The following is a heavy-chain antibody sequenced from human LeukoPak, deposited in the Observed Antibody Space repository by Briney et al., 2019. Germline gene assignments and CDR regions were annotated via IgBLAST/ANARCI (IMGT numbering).Heavy chain of an antibody. J-gene: IGHJ4*02. CDR1: GGSISSGSYY. Sequence: SQTLSLTCTVSGGSISSGSYYWSWIRQPAGKGLEWIGRIYTSGSTNYNPSLKSRATISVDTSKNQFSLKLSSVTAADTAVYYCASETNDYGDYYYFDYWGQGTLVTVSS. CDR3: ASETNDYGDYYYFDY. CDR2: IYTSGST. V-gene: IGHV4-61*02. D-gene: IGHD4-17*01.